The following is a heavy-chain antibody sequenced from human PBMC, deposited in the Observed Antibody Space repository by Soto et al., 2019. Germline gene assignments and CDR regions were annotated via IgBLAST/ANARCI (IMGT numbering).Heavy chain of an antibody. CDR2: INPNSGGT. CDR1: GYTFTGYY. CDR3: ARGTGYSSSWYRDGFDP. D-gene: IGHD6-13*01. Sequence: QVQLVQSGAEVKKPGASVKVSCKASGYTFTGYYMHWVRQAPGQGLEWMGWINPNSGGTNYAQKFQGWVTMTRDTSISTAYMELSRLRSDDTAVYYCARGTGYSSSWYRDGFDPWGQGTLVTVSS. V-gene: IGHV1-2*04. J-gene: IGHJ5*02.